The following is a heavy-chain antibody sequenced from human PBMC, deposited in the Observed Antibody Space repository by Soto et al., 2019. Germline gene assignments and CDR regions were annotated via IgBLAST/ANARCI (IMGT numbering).Heavy chain of an antibody. V-gene: IGHV1-18*01. J-gene: IGHJ6*02. CDR3: ARRQWLVGGYYYGLDV. CDR1: GYTFTSYG. D-gene: IGHD6-19*01. CDR2: TSAYNGNT. Sequence: QVQLVQSGAEVKKPGASVKVSCKASGYTFTSYGISWVRQAPGQGLEWMGWTSAYNGNTNYTQKLQGRVTMTTDTSTSTAYMELRSLRSDDTAVYYCARRQWLVGGYYYGLDVWGQGTTVTVSS.